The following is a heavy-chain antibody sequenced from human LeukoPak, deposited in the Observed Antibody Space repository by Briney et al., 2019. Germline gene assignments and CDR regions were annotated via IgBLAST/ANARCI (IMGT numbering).Heavy chain of an antibody. V-gene: IGHV3-30*18. D-gene: IGHD1-26*01. CDR2: ISYDGSNK. CDR1: GFSFGSYG. J-gene: IGHJ4*02. CDR3: AKDYSGSYYGPFDS. Sequence: PGRSLRLSCAASGFSFGSYGMHWVRQAPGKGLEWVAVISYDGSNKYYGDSVKGRFTISRDNSKNTLYLQMNSLRAEDTAVYYCAKDYSGSYYGPFDSWGQGTLVTVSS.